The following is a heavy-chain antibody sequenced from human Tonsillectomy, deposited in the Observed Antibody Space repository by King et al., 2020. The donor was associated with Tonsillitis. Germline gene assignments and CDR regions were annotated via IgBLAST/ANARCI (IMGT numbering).Heavy chain of an antibody. CDR2: IYPRDSDI. CDR1: GYSFTTSW. Sequence: VQLVESGAEVKKPGESLKISCQGSGYSFTTSWIGWVRQMPGKGLEWMGIIYPRDSDIRYSPSFQGQVTISADKSISTAYLHWSSLKASDTAMYYCARPGPREYSGYDPYWYFDLWGRGTLVTVSS. V-gene: IGHV5-51*01. D-gene: IGHD5-12*01. CDR3: ARPGPREYSGYDPYWYFDL. J-gene: IGHJ2*01.